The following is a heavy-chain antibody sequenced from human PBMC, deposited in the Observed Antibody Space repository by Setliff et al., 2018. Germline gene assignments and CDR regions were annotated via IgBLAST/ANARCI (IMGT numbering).Heavy chain of an antibody. CDR3: AREPFPYYFDY. CDR1: GFTFSTSA. Sequence: GGSLRLSCAASGFTFSTSAMHWVRQAPGKGLEWVSTLGGDGGITFYADSVKGRFTISRDNSKNTLYLQMNGLRAEDTAVYYCAREPFPYYFDYWGQGTLVTVSS. J-gene: IGHJ4*02. V-gene: IGHV3-23*01. CDR2: LGGDGGIT.